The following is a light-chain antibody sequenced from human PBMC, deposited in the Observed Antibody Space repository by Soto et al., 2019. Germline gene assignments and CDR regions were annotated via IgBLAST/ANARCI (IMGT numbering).Light chain of an antibody. CDR2: GAS. Sequence: EIVMTQSPATLSVSPGERATLSCRASQSVNGDLAWYQQKPGQAPRLLISGASDRATGVPARFSGSGSGTDFTLTISSLQPEDFATYYCLQDYNFPWTFGQGTKVDI. CDR1: QSVNGD. V-gene: IGKV3-15*01. J-gene: IGKJ1*01. CDR3: LQDYNFPWT.